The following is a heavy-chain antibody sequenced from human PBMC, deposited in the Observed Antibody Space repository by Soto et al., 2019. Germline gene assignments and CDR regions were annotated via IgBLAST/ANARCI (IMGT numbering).Heavy chain of an antibody. CDR1: GYTFTSYG. V-gene: IGHV1-2*04. Sequence: ASVKVSCKASGYTFTSYGISWVRQAPGQGLEWMGWINPNSGGTNYAQKFQGWVTMTRDTSISTAYMELSRLRSDDTAVYYCAREPGGAAAGTSGYYYYGMDVWGQGTTVTVSS. CDR2: INPNSGGT. D-gene: IGHD6-13*01. CDR3: AREPGGAAAGTSGYYYYGMDV. J-gene: IGHJ6*02.